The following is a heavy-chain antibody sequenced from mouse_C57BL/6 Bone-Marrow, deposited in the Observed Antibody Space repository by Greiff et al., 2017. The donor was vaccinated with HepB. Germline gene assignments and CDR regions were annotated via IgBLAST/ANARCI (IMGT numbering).Heavy chain of an antibody. CDR1: GYTFTSYG. CDR2: IYPRGGNT. J-gene: IGHJ3*01. D-gene: IGHD2-3*01. Sequence: QVQLQQSGAELARPGASVKLSCKASGYTFTSYGISWVKQRTGQGLEWIGEIYPRGGNTYYNEKFKGKATLTADKSSSTAYMELRSLTSEDSAVYFCARERLLKRFAYWGQGTLVTVSA. V-gene: IGHV1-81*01. CDR3: ARERLLKRFAY.